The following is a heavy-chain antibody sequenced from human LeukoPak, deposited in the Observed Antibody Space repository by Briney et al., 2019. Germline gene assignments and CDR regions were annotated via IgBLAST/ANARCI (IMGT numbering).Heavy chain of an antibody. V-gene: IGHV3-23*01. CDR3: AKTRGISISGVVPLCDY. CDR2: ISGSGGTP. J-gene: IGHJ4*02. D-gene: IGHD3-3*01. Sequence: GGSLRLSCAASGFTFSSYAMSWVRQAPGKGLDWVSIISGSGGTPYYTDSVKGRFTISRDNSKNTLYLQMNSLRAEDTAVYYCAKTRGISISGVVPLCDYWGQGTQVTVSS. CDR1: GFTFSSYA.